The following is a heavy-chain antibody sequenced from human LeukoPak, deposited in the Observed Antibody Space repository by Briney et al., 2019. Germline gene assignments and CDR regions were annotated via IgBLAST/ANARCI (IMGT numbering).Heavy chain of an antibody. CDR2: IIYSGGAT. CDR1: GFTFSRSA. CDR3: AKDGLYYDGSEHVYYFDS. Sequence: GGTLRLSCAASGFTFSRSAMTWVRQGPGTGLEFVASIIYSGGATYYADAVKGRFTISIDNSKNTRYLQMNSLRAEDTALYYCAKDGLYYDGSEHVYYFDSWGQGTLVTVSS. V-gene: IGHV3-23*01. D-gene: IGHD3-22*01. J-gene: IGHJ4*02.